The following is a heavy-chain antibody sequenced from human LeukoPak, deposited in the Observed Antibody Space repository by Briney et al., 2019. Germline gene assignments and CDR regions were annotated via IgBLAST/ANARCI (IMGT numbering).Heavy chain of an antibody. Sequence: SGGSLRLSCAASGFTFSSYWMHWVRQAPGKGLVWVSRINSDGTNTIYTDSVKGRFTISRDNAKNTLYLQMNSLRPDDTAVYYCASGVSIWLGNAFDFWGQGTMVTVSS. J-gene: IGHJ3*01. V-gene: IGHV3-74*01. D-gene: IGHD3-9*01. CDR2: INSDGTNT. CDR3: ASGVSIWLGNAFDF. CDR1: GFTFSSYW.